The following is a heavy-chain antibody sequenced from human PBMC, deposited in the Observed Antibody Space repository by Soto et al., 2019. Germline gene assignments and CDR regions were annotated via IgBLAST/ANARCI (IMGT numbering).Heavy chain of an antibody. CDR2: IYATGTT. D-gene: IGHD1-1*01. V-gene: IGHV4-4*07. CDR3: VRDGTKTLRDWFDP. J-gene: IGHJ5*02. Sequence: PSETLSLTCTVSGASVSGYYWSWIRKSAGKGLEWIGRIYATGTTDYNPSLKSRVMTSVDTPKKQFSLKLRSVTAADTAVYYCVRDGTKTLRDWFDPWGRGISVTAPQ. CDR1: GASVSGYY.